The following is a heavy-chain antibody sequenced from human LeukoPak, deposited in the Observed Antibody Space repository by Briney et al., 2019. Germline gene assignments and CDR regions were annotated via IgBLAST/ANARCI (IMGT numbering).Heavy chain of an antibody. CDR2: ISGGGTTT. V-gene: IGHV3-23*01. Sequence: GGSLRLSCATSGFTFANYGVSWVRQAPGKGLEWVSAISGGGTTTYSADSVRGRFSISRDNSRNTLYLQMDSLTAEDTARYFCAKVYYYESTNYCYDSWGQGTLVTVSS. CDR3: AKVYYYESTNYCYDS. CDR1: GFTFANYG. J-gene: IGHJ4*02. D-gene: IGHD3-22*01.